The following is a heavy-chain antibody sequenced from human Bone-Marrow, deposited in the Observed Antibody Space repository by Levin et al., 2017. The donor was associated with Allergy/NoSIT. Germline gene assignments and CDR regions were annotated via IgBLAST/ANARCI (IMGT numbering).Heavy chain of an antibody. D-gene: IGHD3-10*01. J-gene: IGHJ6*03. CDR1: GGSFSGYY. CDR3: ARGLTVQGLYYYYYMDV. Sequence: SETLSLTCAVYGGSFSGYYWSWIRQPPGKGLEWIGEINHSGSTNYNPSLKSRVTISVDTSKNQFSLKLSSVTAADTAVYYCARGLTVQGLYYYYYMDVWGKGTTVTVSS. CDR2: INHSGST. V-gene: IGHV4-34*01.